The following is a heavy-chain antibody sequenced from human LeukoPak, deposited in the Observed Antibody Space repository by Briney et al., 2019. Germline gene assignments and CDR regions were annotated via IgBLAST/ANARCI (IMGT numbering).Heavy chain of an antibody. D-gene: IGHD3-3*01. CDR3: ARDSRLLRFPNWFDP. CDR2: IIPILGIA. J-gene: IGHJ5*02. Sequence: SVKVSCKASGGTFSSYAISWVRQAPGQGLEWMGRIIPILGIANYAQKFQGRVTITADKSTSTAYMGLSSLRSEDTAVYYCARDSRLLRFPNWFDPWGQGTLVTVSS. CDR1: GGTFSSYA. V-gene: IGHV1-69*04.